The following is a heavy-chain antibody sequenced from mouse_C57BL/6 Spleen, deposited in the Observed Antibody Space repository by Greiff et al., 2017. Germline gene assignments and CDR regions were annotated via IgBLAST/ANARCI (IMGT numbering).Heavy chain of an antibody. J-gene: IGHJ3*01. Sequence: DVKLVESGGGLVKPGGSLKLSCAASGFTFSSYAMSWVRQTPEKRLEWVATISDGGSYTYYPDNVKGRFTISRDNAKNNLYLQMSHLKSEDTAMYYCARGRDSLFAYWGQGTLVTVSA. V-gene: IGHV5-4*03. D-gene: IGHD3-2*01. CDR2: ISDGGSYT. CDR1: GFTFSSYA. CDR3: ARGRDSLFAY.